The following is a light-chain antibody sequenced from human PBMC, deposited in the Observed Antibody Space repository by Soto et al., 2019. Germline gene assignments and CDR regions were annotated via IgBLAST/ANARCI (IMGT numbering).Light chain of an antibody. J-gene: IGKJ4*01. CDR1: QRVSNNY. Sequence: EIVLTQSPGTLSLSPGERATLSCRASQRVSNNYLAWYQQKPGQAPRLLIYGASSRATGIPDRFSGSGSGTDFTLTISRLEPEDFSVYYCQQYGRSPSTFGGGTKVEIK. CDR2: GAS. CDR3: QQYGRSPST. V-gene: IGKV3-20*01.